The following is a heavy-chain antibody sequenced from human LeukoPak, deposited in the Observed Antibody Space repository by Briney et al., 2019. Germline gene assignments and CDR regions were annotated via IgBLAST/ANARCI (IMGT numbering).Heavy chain of an antibody. CDR3: AREGGRSTSWDWFDP. CDR1: GGSFSGYY. D-gene: IGHD2-2*01. Sequence: SETLSLTCAVYGGSFSGYYWSWIRQPPGKGLEWIGEINHSGSTNYNPSLKSRVTISVDTSKNQFSLKLSSVTAADTAVYYCAREGGRSTSWDWFDPWGQGTLVTVSS. V-gene: IGHV4-34*01. J-gene: IGHJ5*02. CDR2: INHSGST.